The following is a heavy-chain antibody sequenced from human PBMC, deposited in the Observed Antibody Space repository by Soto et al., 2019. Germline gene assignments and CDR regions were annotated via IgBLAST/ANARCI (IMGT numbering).Heavy chain of an antibody. CDR1: GFTFNNYA. Sequence: EVQLLESGGGLVQPGGSLRLSCAASGFTFNNYAMTWVRQAPGTGLEWVSASSGGGDTTSYADSVKGRFTGSRDGSKNTLYPETGRQRAEDPGLYFRSKGRGGSGSLTPRVDFWGQGTLVTVSS. D-gene: IGHD3-10*01. CDR2: SSGGGDTT. V-gene: IGHV3-23*01. J-gene: IGHJ4*02. CDR3: SKGRGGSGSLTPRVDF.